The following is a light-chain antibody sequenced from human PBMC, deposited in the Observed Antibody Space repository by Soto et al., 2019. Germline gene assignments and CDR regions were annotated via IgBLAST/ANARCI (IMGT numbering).Light chain of an antibody. J-gene: IGLJ1*01. CDR3: SSYTSSSTLIYV. Sequence: QSALTQPASVSGSPGQSITISCTGTSSDVGGYNYVSWYQQHPGKAPKLMIYDVSNRPSGVSNRFSGSKSGNTASLTISRLQAEDEADYYCSSYTSSSTLIYVFGTGTKVTVL. CDR2: DVS. V-gene: IGLV2-14*01. CDR1: SSDVGGYNY.